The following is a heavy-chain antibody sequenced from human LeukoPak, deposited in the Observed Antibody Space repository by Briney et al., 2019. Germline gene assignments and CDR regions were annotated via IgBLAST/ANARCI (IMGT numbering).Heavy chain of an antibody. CDR3: ARDLAYSRLDY. CDR1: GLTFSSSW. CDR2: INPEGSEK. Sequence: GGSLRLSCAVSGLTFSSSWMDWVRQAPGKGLEWVASINPEGSEKYSADSVKGRFAISRDNAKNSLYLQMDSLRVEDTAFYYCARDLAYSRLDYWGQGMLVTVSS. D-gene: IGHD5-18*01. V-gene: IGHV3-7*01. J-gene: IGHJ4*02.